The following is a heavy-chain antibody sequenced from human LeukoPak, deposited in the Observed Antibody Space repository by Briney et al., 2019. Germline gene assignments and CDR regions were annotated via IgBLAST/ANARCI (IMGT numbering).Heavy chain of an antibody. CDR3: ARDSGSYYAFDY. J-gene: IGHJ4*02. Sequence: GGSLRLSCAASGFTFSTYSMNWVRQAPGKGLEWVSSISSGSGYIYYADSVKGRFTISRDNAKNSLYLQMNSLRAKDTAVYYCARDSGSYYAFDYWGQGTLVTVSS. CDR1: GFTFSTYS. CDR2: ISSGSGYI. V-gene: IGHV3-21*01. D-gene: IGHD1-26*01.